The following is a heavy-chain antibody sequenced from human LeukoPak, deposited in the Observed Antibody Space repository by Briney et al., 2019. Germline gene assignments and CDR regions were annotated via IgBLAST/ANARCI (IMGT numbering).Heavy chain of an antibody. D-gene: IGHD6-13*01. V-gene: IGHV3-30*18. CDR1: GFTFSSYG. CDR3: AKEGAAGGKMQFCFDY. CDR2: ISDDGTTR. Sequence: PGGSLRLSCAASGFTFSSYGMHWVRQAPGKGLEWVGVISDDGTTRYYADSVKGRFTISRDNSKNTLFLEMNSLRAEDTAVYYCAKEGAAGGKMQFCFDYWGQGTLVTASS. J-gene: IGHJ4*02.